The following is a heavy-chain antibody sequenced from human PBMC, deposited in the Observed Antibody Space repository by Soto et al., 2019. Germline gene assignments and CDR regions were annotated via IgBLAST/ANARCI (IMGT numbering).Heavy chain of an antibody. CDR3: TTDHSPNCSGGSCYTYYYYYYMDV. CDR2: IKSKTDGGTT. V-gene: IGHV3-15*01. J-gene: IGHJ6*03. Sequence: GGSLRLSCAASGFTFSNAWMSWVRQAPGKGLEWVGRIKSKTDGGTTDYAAPVKGRFTISRDDSKNTLYLQMNSLKTEDTAVYYCTTDHSPNCSGGSCYTYYYYYYMDVWGKGTTVTVSS. CDR1: GFTFSNAW. D-gene: IGHD2-15*01.